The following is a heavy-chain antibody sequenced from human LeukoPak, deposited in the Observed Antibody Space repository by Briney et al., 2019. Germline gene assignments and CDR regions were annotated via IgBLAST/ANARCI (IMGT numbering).Heavy chain of an antibody. J-gene: IGHJ4*02. V-gene: IGHV1-2*02. CDR3: ARGDWGSFKSPDS. D-gene: IGHD7-27*01. CDR2: ITPKNGGT. Sequence: ASVKVSCKASGYTFTDYYIHWVRQGPGQRLEWRGWITPKNGGTNYAQKFQGRVIMTGDTSITTAYMELSSLRSDDTAVYYCARGDWGSFKSPDSWGQGTLVTVSS. CDR1: GYTFTDYY.